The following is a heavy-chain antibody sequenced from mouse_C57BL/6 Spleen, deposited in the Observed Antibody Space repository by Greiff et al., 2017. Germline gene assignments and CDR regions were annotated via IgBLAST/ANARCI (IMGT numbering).Heavy chain of an antibody. Sequence: VQLQQSGPELVKPGASVKISCKASGYTFTDYYMNWVKQSHGKSLEWIGDINPNNGGTSYNQKFKGKATLTVDKSSSTAYMELRSLTSEDSAVYYCARCYYGSSYPYFDYWGQGTTLTVSS. CDR3: ARCYYGSSYPYFDY. CDR2: INPNNGGT. D-gene: IGHD1-1*01. V-gene: IGHV1-26*01. J-gene: IGHJ2*01. CDR1: GYTFTDYY.